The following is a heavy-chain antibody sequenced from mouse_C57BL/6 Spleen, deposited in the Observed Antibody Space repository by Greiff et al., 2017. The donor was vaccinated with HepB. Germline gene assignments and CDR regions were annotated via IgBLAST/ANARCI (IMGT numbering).Heavy chain of an antibody. CDR3: ARDGNWPYYFDY. CDR2: INPSNGGT. CDR1: GYTFTSYW. Sequence: QVQLQQPGTELVKPGASVKLSCTASGYTFTSYWMHWVKQRPGQGLEWIGNINPSNGGTNYNEKFKSKTTLTVDKSSSTAYMQLSSLTSEDSAVYYCARDGNWPYYFDYWGQGTTLTVSS. V-gene: IGHV1-53*01. D-gene: IGHD4-1*01. J-gene: IGHJ2*01.